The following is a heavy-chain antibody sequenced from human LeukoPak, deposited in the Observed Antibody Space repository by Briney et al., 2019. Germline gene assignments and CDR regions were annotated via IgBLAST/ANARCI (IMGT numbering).Heavy chain of an antibody. CDR1: GGTFSSYA. Sequence: ASVKVSCKASGGTFSSYAISWVRQAPGQGLEWMGRIIPILGIANYAQKFQGRVTITADKSTSTAYMELSSLRSEDTAVYYCATGYFDWLYYFDYWGQGTLVTVSS. CDR3: ATGYFDWLYYFDY. CDR2: IIPILGIA. V-gene: IGHV1-69*04. D-gene: IGHD3-9*01. J-gene: IGHJ4*02.